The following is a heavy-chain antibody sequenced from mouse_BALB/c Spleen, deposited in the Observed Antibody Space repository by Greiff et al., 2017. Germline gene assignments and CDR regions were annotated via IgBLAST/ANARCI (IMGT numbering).Heavy chain of an antibody. J-gene: IGHJ2*01. CDR3: AIGGGNQRFDY. D-gene: IGHD2-1*01. V-gene: IGHV1-82*01. CDR2: IYPGDGDT. CDR1: GYAFSSSW. Sequence: VQLQQSGPELVKPGASVKISCKASGYAFSSSWMNWVKQRPGQGLEWIGRIYPGDGDTNYNGKFKGKATLTADKSSSTAYMQLSSLTSVDSAVYFCAIGGGNQRFDYWGQGTTLTVSS.